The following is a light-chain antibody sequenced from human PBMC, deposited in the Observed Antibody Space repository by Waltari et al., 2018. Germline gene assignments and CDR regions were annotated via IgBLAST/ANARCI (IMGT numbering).Light chain of an antibody. V-gene: IGKV2-30*01. Sequence: AVMTQSPLSLPVTLGQPASIPCKSNQSLVFSDGNTYLNWFHQRPGQSPRRLLQKVSNRDSGVPDRFSGSGSGTDFTLKISRVEADDVGIFYCMQGSSWPFTFGPGTRVDIK. CDR3: MQGSSWPFT. J-gene: IGKJ3*01. CDR2: KVS. CDR1: QSLVFSDGNTY.